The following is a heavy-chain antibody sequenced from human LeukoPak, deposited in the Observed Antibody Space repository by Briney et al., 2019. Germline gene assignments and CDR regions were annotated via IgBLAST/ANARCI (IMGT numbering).Heavy chain of an antibody. Sequence: SVKVSCKASGGTFSSYAISWVRQAPGQGLEWMGRIIPIFGTANYAQKFQGRVTITTDESTSTAYMELCSLRSEDTAVYYCARDYLLGEPRPPLFVEDYWGQGTLVTVSS. CDR1: GGTFSSYA. D-gene: IGHD3-10*01. J-gene: IGHJ4*02. CDR2: IIPIFGTA. CDR3: ARDYLLGEPRPPLFVEDY. V-gene: IGHV1-69*05.